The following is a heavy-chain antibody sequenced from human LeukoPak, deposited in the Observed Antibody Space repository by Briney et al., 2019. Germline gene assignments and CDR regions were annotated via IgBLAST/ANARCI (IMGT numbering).Heavy chain of an antibody. J-gene: IGHJ6*02. CDR1: GFTFSDYY. D-gene: IGHD3-10*01. Sequence: PGGSLRLSCAASGFTFSDYYMNWIRQAPGKGLEWVSFISSGGSNIDYADFVKGRFTISRDNAKNSLYLQMNSLRAEDTAVYYCARDRASRYGMDVWGQGTTVTVSS. CDR2: ISSGGSNI. V-gene: IGHV3-11*01. CDR3: ARDRASRYGMDV.